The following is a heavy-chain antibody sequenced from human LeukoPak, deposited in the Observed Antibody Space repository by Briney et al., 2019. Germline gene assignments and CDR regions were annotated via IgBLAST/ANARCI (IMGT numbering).Heavy chain of an antibody. CDR3: AREGYYGSGSYLMYFDY. V-gene: IGHV3-7*01. Sequence: GGSLRPSCAASGFTFSSYWMSWVRQAPGKGLEWVANIKQDGSEKYYVDSVKGRFTISRDNAKNSLYLQMNSLRAEDTAVYYCAREGYYGSGSYLMYFDYWGQGTLVTVSS. CDR1: GFTFSSYW. D-gene: IGHD3-10*01. CDR2: IKQDGSEK. J-gene: IGHJ4*02.